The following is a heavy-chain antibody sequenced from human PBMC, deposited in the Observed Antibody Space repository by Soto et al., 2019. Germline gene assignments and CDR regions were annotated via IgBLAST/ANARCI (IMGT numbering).Heavy chain of an antibody. D-gene: IGHD3-9*01. CDR1: GFAFSSYA. CDR2: ISSSISSL. J-gene: IGHJ4*02. V-gene: IGHV3-48*01. Sequence: GGSLRLSCAASGFAFSSYAMTWVRQAPGKGLEWVSYISSSISSLYYADSEKAGFTISRDNAKNSLYLQMNSLRAEDTSVYYCARGYYDILTGYYKGHDYWGQGTLVTVPQ. CDR3: ARGYYDILTGYYKGHDY.